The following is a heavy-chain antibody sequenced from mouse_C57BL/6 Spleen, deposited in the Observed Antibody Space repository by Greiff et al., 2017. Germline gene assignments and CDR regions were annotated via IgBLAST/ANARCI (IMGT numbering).Heavy chain of an antibody. CDR2: INPSNGGT. Sequence: QVQLQQPGTELVKPGASVKLSCKASGYTFTSYWMHWVKQRPGQGLEWIGNINPSNGGTNYNEQFKSKATLTVDKSSSTAYMQLSSLTSEDSAVYYCANYYGSSFYWYFDVWGTGTTVTVSS. D-gene: IGHD1-1*01. J-gene: IGHJ1*03. CDR1: GYTFTSYW. CDR3: ANYYGSSFYWYFDV. V-gene: IGHV1-53*01.